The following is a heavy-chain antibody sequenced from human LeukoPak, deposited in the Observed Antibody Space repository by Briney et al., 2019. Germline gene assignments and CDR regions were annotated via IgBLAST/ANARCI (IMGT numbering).Heavy chain of an antibody. J-gene: IGHJ4*02. CDR2: INWNGGST. CDR3: ARDQDIVVVPAASGQYYFDY. Sequence: GGSLRLSCAASGFTFDDYGMSWVRQAPGKGLEWVSGINWNGGSTGYADSVKGRFTISSDNAKNSLYLQMNSLRAEDTALYYCARDQDIVVVPAASGQYYFDYWGQGTLVTVSS. V-gene: IGHV3-20*04. D-gene: IGHD2-2*01. CDR1: GFTFDDYG.